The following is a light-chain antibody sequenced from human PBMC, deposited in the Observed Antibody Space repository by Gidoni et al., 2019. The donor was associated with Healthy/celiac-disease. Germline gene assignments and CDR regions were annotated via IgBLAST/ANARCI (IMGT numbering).Light chain of an antibody. V-gene: IGKV1-39*01. J-gene: IGKJ3*01. CDR1: QSISSY. Sequence: DIQMTQSPSSLSASVGDRVTITCRASQSISSYLNWYQQKPGKAPKLLIYAASSLQSWVPSRFSGSGSGTDFTLTISSLQPEDFATYYCQQRFTFGPGTKVEIK. CDR2: AAS. CDR3: QQRFT.